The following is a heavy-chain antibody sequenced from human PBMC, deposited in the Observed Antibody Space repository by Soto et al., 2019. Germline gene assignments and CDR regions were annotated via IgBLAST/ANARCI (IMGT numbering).Heavy chain of an antibody. J-gene: IGHJ6*01. V-gene: IGHV3-33*01. CDR2: IWYDGSNK. CDR1: GFTFSSYG. D-gene: IGHD2-2*01. Sequence: QVQLVESGGGVVQPGRSLRLSCAASGFTFSSYGMHWVRQAPGKGLEWVAVIWYDGSNKYYADSVKGRFTISRDNSKNTLYLQMNSLRAEDTAVYYCAREANVVDEVGTYYYYGMDVW. CDR3: AREANVVDEVGTYYYYGMDV.